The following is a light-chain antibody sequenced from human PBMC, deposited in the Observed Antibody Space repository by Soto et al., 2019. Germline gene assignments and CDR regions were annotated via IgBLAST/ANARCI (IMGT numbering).Light chain of an antibody. CDR2: EVS. CDR1: SSVVGSYNR. CDR3: SSYTSSNTYV. V-gene: IGLV2-18*02. Sequence: QSVLTQPPSVSGSPGQSVAISCTGTSSVVGSYNRVSWYQQPPGTAPKVMIYEVSNRPSGVPDRFSGSKSGNTASLTISGLQAEDEADYSCSSYTSSNTYVSGTGTKVTVL. J-gene: IGLJ1*01.